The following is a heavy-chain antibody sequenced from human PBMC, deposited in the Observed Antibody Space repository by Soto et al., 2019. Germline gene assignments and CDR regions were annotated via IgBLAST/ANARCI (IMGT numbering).Heavy chain of an antibody. Sequence: SETLSLTCTVSSGSISSSSYYWFWIRQPPGKGLEWIGSIHYSGSTYYNPSLKSRVTISVDTSKNQFSLKLSSVTAADTAVYYCASLPIAAAGTYYYYGMDVWGQGTTVTV. J-gene: IGHJ6*02. D-gene: IGHD6-13*01. CDR1: SGSISSSSYY. CDR2: IHYSGST. V-gene: IGHV4-39*01. CDR3: ASLPIAAAGTYYYYGMDV.